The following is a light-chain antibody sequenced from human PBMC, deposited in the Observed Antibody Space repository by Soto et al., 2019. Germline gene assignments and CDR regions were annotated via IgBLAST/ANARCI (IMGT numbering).Light chain of an antibody. J-gene: IGKJ4*01. Sequence: DVEFSHCPAFLAASVGDRVTVTCRASQDISSFLAWYHQTPGKAPNLLIYAASTLQSGVPSRFSGSGSGTEFTLTISSLQPEDFATYYCQQLYSYPLTFGGGTKVDIK. CDR2: AAS. V-gene: IGKV1-9*01. CDR3: QQLYSYPLT. CDR1: QDISSF.